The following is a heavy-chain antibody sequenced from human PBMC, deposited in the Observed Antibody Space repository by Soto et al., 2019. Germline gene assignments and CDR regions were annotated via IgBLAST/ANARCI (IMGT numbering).Heavy chain of an antibody. D-gene: IGHD4-17*01. J-gene: IGHJ2*01. V-gene: IGHV4-59*01. CDR2: IYHSGST. Sequence: QVHLQESGPGLVKPSETLSLTCTVSGASISSYFWSWIRQPPGKGLEWIGYIYHSGSTTYNPSLKSRVTISIDTSKNQFSLKLSSVTAADTAVYYCARRQKGGAPLYFDLWGRGTLVTVSS. CDR1: GASISSYF. CDR3: ARRQKGGAPLYFDL.